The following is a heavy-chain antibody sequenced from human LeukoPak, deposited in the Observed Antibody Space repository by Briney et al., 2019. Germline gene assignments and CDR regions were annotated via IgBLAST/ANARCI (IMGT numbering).Heavy chain of an antibody. CDR2: INPNSGGT. J-gene: IGHJ4*02. D-gene: IGHD3-22*01. CDR3: ARSTRRFDSSGYFY. V-gene: IGHV1-2*06. CDR1: GYTFTGYY. Sequence: ASVKVSCKASGYTFTGYYMHWVRQAPGQGLECMGRINPNSGGTNYAQKFQGRVTMTRDTSISTAYMELSRLRSDDTAVYYCARSTRRFDSSGYFYWGQGTLVTVSS.